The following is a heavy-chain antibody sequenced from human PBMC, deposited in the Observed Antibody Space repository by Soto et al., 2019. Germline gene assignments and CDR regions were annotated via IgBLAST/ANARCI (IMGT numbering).Heavy chain of an antibody. Sequence: QLQLQESGPGLVKPSETLSLTCTVSGGSISSSSYYWGWIRQPPGKGLEWIGSIYYSGSTYYNPSLKSRVTISVDTSKNQFSLKLSSVTAADTAVYYCARGVDTAMVTGLDDYYYYIDVWGKGTTVTVSS. CDR2: IYYSGST. D-gene: IGHD5-18*01. CDR1: GGSISSSSYY. CDR3: ARGVDTAMVTGLDDYYYYIDV. J-gene: IGHJ6*03. V-gene: IGHV4-39*01.